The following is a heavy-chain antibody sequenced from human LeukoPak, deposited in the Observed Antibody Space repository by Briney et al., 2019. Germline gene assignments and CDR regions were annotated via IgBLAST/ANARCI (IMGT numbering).Heavy chain of an antibody. CDR1: GYTFTGYY. D-gene: IGHD3-22*01. Sequence: GASVKVSCKASGYTFTGYYMHWVRQAPGQGLEWMGWLNPNSAATSYPQKFQGRVTMTRDMSISTAYMELSTLTSDDTAVYYCARGGEWYYDSSTYRLFDYWGQGTLVTVSS. V-gene: IGHV1-2*02. CDR2: LNPNSAAT. J-gene: IGHJ4*02. CDR3: ARGGEWYYDSSTYRLFDY.